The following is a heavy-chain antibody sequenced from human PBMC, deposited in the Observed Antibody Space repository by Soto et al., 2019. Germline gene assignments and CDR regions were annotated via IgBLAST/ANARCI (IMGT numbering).Heavy chain of an antibody. CDR1: GFTFSSYW. CDR3: ASAAALGYCSSTRCVSDY. Sequence: EVQLVESGGGLVQPGGSLSLSCAASGFTFSSYWMSWVRQAPGKGLEWVANIKQDGSEKYYVDSVKGRFTISRDNAKNSLYLQMNSLRAEDTAVYYCASAAALGYCSSTRCVSDYWGQGTLVTVSS. CDR2: IKQDGSEK. J-gene: IGHJ4*02. D-gene: IGHD2-2*01. V-gene: IGHV3-7*01.